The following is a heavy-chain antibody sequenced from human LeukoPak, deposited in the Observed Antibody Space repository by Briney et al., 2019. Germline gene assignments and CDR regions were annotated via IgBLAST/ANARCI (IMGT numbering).Heavy chain of an antibody. Sequence: ASVKVSCKASGYTFTSYYMHWVRQAPGQGLEWMGIINPSGGSTSYAQKFQGRVTMTRDMSTSTVYMELSSLRSEDTAVYYCARDFVPPEKYSSSSYYFDYWGQGTLVTVSS. J-gene: IGHJ4*02. CDR1: GYTFTSYY. CDR2: INPSGGST. CDR3: ARDFVPPEKYSSSSYYFDY. D-gene: IGHD6-13*01. V-gene: IGHV1-46*01.